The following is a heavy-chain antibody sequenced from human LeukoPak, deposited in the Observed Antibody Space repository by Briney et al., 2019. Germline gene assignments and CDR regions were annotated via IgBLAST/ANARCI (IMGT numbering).Heavy chain of an antibody. J-gene: IGHJ5*02. CDR2: INPNSGGT. V-gene: IGHV1-2*02. D-gene: IGHD3-10*01. CDR3: ATNILVRDIINWFDP. Sequence: ASVTVSCKTSGYTFTGYYMHWVRQAPGQGLEWMGWINPNSGGTNYAQKFQGRVTMTRDTSISTAYMELSSLRYDDTAVYYCATNILVRDIINWFDPWGQGTPVTVSS. CDR1: GYTFTGYY.